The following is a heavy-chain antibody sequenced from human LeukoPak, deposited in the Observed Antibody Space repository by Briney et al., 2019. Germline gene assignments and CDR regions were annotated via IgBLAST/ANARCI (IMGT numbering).Heavy chain of an antibody. V-gene: IGHV3-30*03. J-gene: IGHJ4*02. CDR2: ISYDGSNK. CDR1: GFTFSTYG. Sequence: GGSLRLSCATSGFTFSTYGMHWVRQAPGKGLEWVAVISYDGSNKYYADSVKGRFTISRDNSKNTLYLQMNSLRAEDTAVYYCARSLLPDIYDSSGYLDYWGQGTLVTVSS. D-gene: IGHD3-22*01. CDR3: ARSLLPDIYDSSGYLDY.